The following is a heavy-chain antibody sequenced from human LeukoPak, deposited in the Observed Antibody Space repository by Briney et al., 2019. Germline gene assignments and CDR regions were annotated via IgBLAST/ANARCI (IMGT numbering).Heavy chain of an antibody. J-gene: IGHJ5*02. CDR1: GYTFTNYD. Sequence: ASVKVSCKASGYTFTNYDINWVRQATGQGLEWMGWMNPNSGNTGYAQKLQGRVTITRNTSISTASMELRSLRSEDTAVYYCARRNGNWFDPWGQGTLVTVSS. CDR2: MNPNSGNT. D-gene: IGHD2-8*01. CDR3: ARRNGNWFDP. V-gene: IGHV1-8*03.